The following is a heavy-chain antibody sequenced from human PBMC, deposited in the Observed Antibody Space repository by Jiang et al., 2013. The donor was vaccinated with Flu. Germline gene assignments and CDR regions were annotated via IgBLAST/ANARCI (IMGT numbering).Heavy chain of an antibody. Sequence: SGAEVKKPGASVKVSCKASGYTFTSYYMHWVRQAPGQGLEWMGIINPSGGSTSYAQKFQGRVTMTRDTSTTTIYMDLSSLRSEDTAVYYCARLPYDSSGYPYGLDYWGQGTRGHRLL. CDR3: ARLPYDSSGYPYGLDY. CDR2: INPSGGST. D-gene: IGHD3-22*01. V-gene: IGHV1-46*01. J-gene: IGHJ4*02. CDR1: GYTFTSYY.